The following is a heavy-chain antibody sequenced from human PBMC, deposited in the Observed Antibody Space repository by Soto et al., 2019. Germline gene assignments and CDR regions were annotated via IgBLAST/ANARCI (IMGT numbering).Heavy chain of an antibody. Sequence: QVQLQESGPGLVESSGTLSLTCEVSSGSISSGNWWSWVRQPPGKGLEWIGEIYYTEATNYNPSLKRRVPMTIDKSKDQFSLNLRSATAADTAVYYCARVFSSGSGWMYYFDFWGQGILVSVSS. CDR2: IYYTEAT. CDR1: SGSISSGNW. V-gene: IGHV4-4*02. CDR3: ARVFSSGSGWMYYFDF. D-gene: IGHD6-25*01. J-gene: IGHJ4*02.